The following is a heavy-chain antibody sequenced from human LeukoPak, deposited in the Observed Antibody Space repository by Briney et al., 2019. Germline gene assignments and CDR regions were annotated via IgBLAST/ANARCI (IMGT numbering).Heavy chain of an antibody. CDR1: SGSISNYY. Sequence: PSETLSLTCTVSSGSISNYYWSWIRQPPGKGLEWIGYIYYSGSGSTNYNPSLKSRVTISVDTSKNQFSLKLSSVTAADTAVYYCARQLYSNFNFFDYWGQGTLVTVPS. J-gene: IGHJ4*02. V-gene: IGHV4-59*08. D-gene: IGHD4-11*01. CDR2: IYYSGSGST. CDR3: ARQLYSNFNFFDY.